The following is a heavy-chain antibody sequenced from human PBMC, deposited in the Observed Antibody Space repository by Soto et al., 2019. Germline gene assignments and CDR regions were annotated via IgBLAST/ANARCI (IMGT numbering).Heavy chain of an antibody. J-gene: IGHJ4*02. D-gene: IGHD3-16*01. CDR2: ISGSGGRS. Sequence: EVQLLDSGGGLVQPGGSLRLSCAASGFTFSNYAMTWVRQGPGKGLEWVSGISGSGGRSYYADSVKGRFTISRDNSKSTLYLQMNRLRAEDTAVYYCAKAYFVWSSVQPYYFDYWGQGTLVTVSS. V-gene: IGHV3-23*01. CDR3: AKAYFVWSSVQPYYFDY. CDR1: GFTFSNYA.